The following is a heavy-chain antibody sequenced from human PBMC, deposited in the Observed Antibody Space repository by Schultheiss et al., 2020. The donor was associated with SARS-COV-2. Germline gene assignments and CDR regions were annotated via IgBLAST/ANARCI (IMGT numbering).Heavy chain of an antibody. D-gene: IGHD7-27*01. J-gene: IGHJ4*02. CDR3: AKAWGSDDY. Sequence: GGSLRLSCVGSEITLSTYAMSWVRQAPGKGLEWVSGISGSVTNTYYADSVKGRFTISRDNSKNTLYLQMDSLRAEDTALYYCAKAWGSDDYWGQGTLVTVSS. CDR1: EITLSTYA. CDR2: ISGSVTNT. V-gene: IGHV3-23*01.